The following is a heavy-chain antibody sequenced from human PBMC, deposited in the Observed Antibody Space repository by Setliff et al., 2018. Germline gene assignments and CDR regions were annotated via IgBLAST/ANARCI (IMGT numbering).Heavy chain of an antibody. CDR1: GGSISSGSDY. V-gene: IGHV4-61*09. CDR2: IYTTGST. J-gene: IGHJ6*03. D-gene: IGHD6-19*01. Sequence: KTSETLSLTCTVSGGSISSGSDYWTWIRQPAGKGLEWIGHIYTTGSTNYNPSLKSRVTMSVDTSMNQFSLKLSSVTAADTAVYYCARAISGWYSAHYYYMDVWGKGTTVTVSS. CDR3: ARAISGWYSAHYYYMDV.